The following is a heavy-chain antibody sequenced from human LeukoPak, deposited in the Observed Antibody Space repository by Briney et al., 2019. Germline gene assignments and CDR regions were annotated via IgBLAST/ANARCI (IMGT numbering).Heavy chain of an antibody. CDR3: ARVVLLWFGDAPFFDY. Sequence: PGGSLRLSCAASGFTFSNYWMNWVRQAPGKGLEWVANIKQDGGEKYYVDSVKGRFTISRDNAKNSLYLQMNSLRAEDTAVYYCARVVLLWFGDAPFFDYWGQGTLVTVSS. CDR2: IKQDGGEK. CDR1: GFTFSNYW. V-gene: IGHV3-7*03. D-gene: IGHD3-10*01. J-gene: IGHJ4*02.